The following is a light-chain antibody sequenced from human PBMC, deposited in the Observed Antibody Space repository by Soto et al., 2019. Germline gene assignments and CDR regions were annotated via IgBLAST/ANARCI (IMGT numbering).Light chain of an antibody. CDR1: HSNIGRNS. Sequence: QAVVTQPPSASGTPRQRVTIPCSGTHSNIGRNSVNWYLQLPGTAPRLLIFSSNQRPLGVPDRFSGSRSGTSASLAITGLRSEDDAYYYCAAWDDSLNGRVFGGGTKLTVL. J-gene: IGLJ3*02. CDR2: SSN. V-gene: IGLV1-44*01. CDR3: AAWDDSLNGRV.